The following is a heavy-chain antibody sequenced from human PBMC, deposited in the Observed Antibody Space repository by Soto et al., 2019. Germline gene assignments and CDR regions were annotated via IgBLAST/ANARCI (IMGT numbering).Heavy chain of an antibody. J-gene: IGHJ1*01. CDR2: ISYSGST. CDR1: GASISTRDYF. CDR3: AAQDSVVVPVTVAYCQY. V-gene: IGHV4-39*01. Sequence: SETLSLTCTVSGASISTRDYFWGWVRQPPGKGLEWIGLISYSGSTWYSPSLKGRVTMSVDTFKNQFSLGLYSVTAADTSVYYCAAQDSVVVPVTVAYCQYWGQGSLVTVS. D-gene: IGHD2-2*01.